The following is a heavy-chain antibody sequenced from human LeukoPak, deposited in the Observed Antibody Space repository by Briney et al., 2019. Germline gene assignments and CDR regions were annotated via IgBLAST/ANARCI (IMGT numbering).Heavy chain of an antibody. CDR1: GYTFTGYY. D-gene: IGHD2-2*01. J-gene: IGHJ4*02. CDR2: INANTGGT. CDR3: ARKSAVRRTSEFDY. Sequence: ASVTVSFKASGYTFTGYYMHWVRQAPGQGLQWMGWINANTGGTNYAQEFQGRVTMTSDTSMSTAYMELTSLTSDDTAVYYCARKSAVRRTSEFDYWGQGTLVTVSS. V-gene: IGHV1-2*02.